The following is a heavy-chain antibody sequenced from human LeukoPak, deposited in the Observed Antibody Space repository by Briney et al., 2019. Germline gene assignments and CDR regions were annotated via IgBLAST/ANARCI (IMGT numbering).Heavy chain of an antibody. CDR2: ISPHNDST. CDR1: GYTFIRYD. J-gene: IGHJ4*02. CDR3: ARSWIAVAGPGTSDY. D-gene: IGHD6-19*01. Sequence: GASVKVSCKASGYTFIRYDINWVRQAPGHGLEWMGWISPHNDSTNNTQKLQGIDTMTTDTTTSTAYTEFRSMRSDDTAVYYCARSWIAVAGPGTSDYWGQGTLVMSPQ. V-gene: IGHV1-18*01.